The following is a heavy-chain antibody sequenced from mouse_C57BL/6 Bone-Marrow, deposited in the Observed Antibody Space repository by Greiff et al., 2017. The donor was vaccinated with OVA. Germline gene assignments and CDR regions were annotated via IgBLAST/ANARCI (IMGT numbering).Heavy chain of an antibody. Sequence: QVQLQQSGAELVKPGASVKLSCKASGYTFTSYWLQWVKQRPGQGLEWIGEIDPSDSYTNYNQKFKGKATLTVDTSSSTAYMQLSSLTSEEAAVYYCAREGYSQAYWGQGTLVTVSA. CDR2: IDPSDSYT. V-gene: IGHV1-50*01. CDR1: GYTFTSYW. CDR3: AREGYSQAY. J-gene: IGHJ3*01. D-gene: IGHD3-2*02.